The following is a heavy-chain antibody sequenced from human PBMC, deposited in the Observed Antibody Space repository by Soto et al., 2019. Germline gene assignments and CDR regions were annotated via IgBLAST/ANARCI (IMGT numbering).Heavy chain of an antibody. CDR3: ARGRRICSSTSCRPRGLAALSY. CDR2: INHSGST. Sequence: PSETLSLTCAVYGGSFSGYYWSWIRQPPGKGLEWIGEINHSGSTNYNPSLKSRVTISVDTSKNQFSLKLSSVTAADTAVYYCARGRRICSSTSCRPRGLAALSYWGQGTLVTVSS. V-gene: IGHV4-34*01. D-gene: IGHD2-2*01. J-gene: IGHJ4*02. CDR1: GGSFSGYY.